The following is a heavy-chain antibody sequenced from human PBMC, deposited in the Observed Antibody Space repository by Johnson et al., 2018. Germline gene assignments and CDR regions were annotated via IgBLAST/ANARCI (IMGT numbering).Heavy chain of an antibody. V-gene: IGHV3-74*01. CDR3: ARDRRGRYSSSSGSWYFDL. CDR1: GFTFSNYW. CDR2: ISSDGSSK. Sequence: EVQLVESGGGLVQPGGSLRLSCAASGFTFSNYWMHWVRQAPGKGLVWVSRISSDGSSKIYANSVKGRFTISRDNAKSTVYLQMNSLRAEDTAVYYCARDRRGRYSSSSGSWYFDLWGRGTLVTVSS. D-gene: IGHD6-6*01. J-gene: IGHJ2*01.